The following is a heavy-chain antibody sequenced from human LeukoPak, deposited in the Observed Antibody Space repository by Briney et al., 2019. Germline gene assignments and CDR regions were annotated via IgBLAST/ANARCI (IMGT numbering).Heavy chain of an antibody. D-gene: IGHD6-13*01. CDR2: ISGGGGST. J-gene: IGHJ3*02. CDR3: AKPYLAAAGTVISAFDI. V-gene: IGHV3-23*01. Sequence: GGSLRLSCAASGFTFTSYSMNWVRQAPGKGLEWVSTISGGGGSTYYADSVKGRFTISRDNSKDTLYLQVNSLRAEDTAVYYCAKPYLAAAGTVISAFDIWGQGTMVTVSS. CDR1: GFTFTSYS.